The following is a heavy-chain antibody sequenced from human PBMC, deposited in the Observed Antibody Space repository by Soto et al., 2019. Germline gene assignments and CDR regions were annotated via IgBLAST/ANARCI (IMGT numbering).Heavy chain of an antibody. CDR3: ARGRSGGSYWDY. CDR1: GFTFSDHY. V-gene: IGHV3-72*01. Sequence: GGSLRLSCAASGFTFSDHYMDWVRQAPGKGLEWVGRTRNKANSYTTEYAASVKGRFTISRDDSKNSLYLQMNSLITDDTAVYFCARGRSGGSYWDYWGQGTLVTVSS. CDR2: TRNKANSYTT. J-gene: IGHJ4*02. D-gene: IGHD1-26*01.